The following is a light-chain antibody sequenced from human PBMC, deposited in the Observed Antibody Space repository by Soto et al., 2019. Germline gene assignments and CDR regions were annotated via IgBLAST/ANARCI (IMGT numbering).Light chain of an antibody. CDR1: QSVSTY. V-gene: IGKV3-11*01. CDR2: DAS. J-gene: IGKJ1*01. CDR3: QQRFNWPRQT. Sequence: DIVLTQSPAARSVSPVERATLSCRASQSVSTYLAWYQQNPGQAPRLLISDASNRAAGIPARFGGSGSGTDFTLTISGLEPEDSAVYYCQQRFNWPRQTFGQGTKVDIK.